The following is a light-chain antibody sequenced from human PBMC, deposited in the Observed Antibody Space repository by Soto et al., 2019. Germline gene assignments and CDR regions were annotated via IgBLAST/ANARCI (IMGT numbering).Light chain of an antibody. V-gene: IGKV3-20*01. CDR2: GAS. CDR1: QSVNSR. J-gene: IGKJ5*01. Sequence: EIVFTQSPATLSLSPGGRATLSCRASQSVNSRLAWYQHKAGQDPRLLISGASSRATGIPDRFSGSGSATDFTLTISRLEPEDFALYYCQHYGRSPITFGQGTRLEI. CDR3: QHYGRSPIT.